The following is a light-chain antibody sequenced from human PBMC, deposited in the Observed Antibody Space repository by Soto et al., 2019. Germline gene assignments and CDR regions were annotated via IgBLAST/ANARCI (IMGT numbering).Light chain of an antibody. CDR3: QAYDSSTYVG. J-gene: IGLJ2*01. CDR2: HDT. V-gene: IGLV3-1*01. Sequence: SYELTQPPSVSVSPGQTASITCSGDKLGNKYASWYQQKPGQSPVLVIYHDTKRPSGIPERFSGSNSGNTATLTISGTQAMDEAAYYCQAYDSSTYVGFGGGTQLTVL. CDR1: KLGNKY.